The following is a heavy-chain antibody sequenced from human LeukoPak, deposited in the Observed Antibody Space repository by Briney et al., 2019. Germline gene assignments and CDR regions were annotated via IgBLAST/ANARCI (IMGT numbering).Heavy chain of an antibody. V-gene: IGHV4-39*07. CDR2: IYYSGST. J-gene: IGHJ5*02. CDR1: GGSISSSSYY. CDR3: ARDPIDPFGVPRGFDP. D-gene: IGHD3-3*01. Sequence: PSETLSLTCTVSGGSISSSSYYRGWIRQPPGKGLEWIGIIYYSGSTYYNPSLKSRVTISVDTSKNQFSLKLSSVTAADTAMYYCARDPIDPFGVPRGFDPWGQGTLVTVSS.